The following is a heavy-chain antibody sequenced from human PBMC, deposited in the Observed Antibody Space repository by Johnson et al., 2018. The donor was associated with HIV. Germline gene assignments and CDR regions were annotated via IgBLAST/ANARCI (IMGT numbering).Heavy chain of an antibody. CDR2: IWHDGRDV. CDR3: AKDQHGPLVPTVMRDDAFDI. CDR1: GFTFSSYG. D-gene: IGHD5-12*01. Sequence: QVQLVESGGGVVQPGTSLRLSCAASGFTFSSYGIHWVRQAPGKGLEWVAFIWHDGRDVYYADSVKGRFTVSRDNSKNALYLQMNSLGAGDTAVYYCAKDQHGPLVPTVMRDDAFDIWGQGTMVTVSS. V-gene: IGHV3-33*03. J-gene: IGHJ3*02.